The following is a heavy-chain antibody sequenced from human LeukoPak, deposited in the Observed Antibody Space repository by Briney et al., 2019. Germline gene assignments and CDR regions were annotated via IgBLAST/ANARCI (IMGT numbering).Heavy chain of an antibody. Sequence: ASVKVSCKASGYTFTSYDINWVRQATGQGLEWMGWMSPNSGNTGYAQKFQGRVTITRNTSISTAYMELSSLRSEDTAVYYCARGRNRWDYDILTAPFDPWGQGTLVTVPS. CDR1: GYTFTSYD. CDR2: MSPNSGNT. CDR3: ARGRNRWDYDILTAPFDP. J-gene: IGHJ5*02. D-gene: IGHD3-9*01. V-gene: IGHV1-8*03.